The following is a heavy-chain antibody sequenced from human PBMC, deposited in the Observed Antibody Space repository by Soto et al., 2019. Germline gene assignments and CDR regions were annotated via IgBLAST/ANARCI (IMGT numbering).Heavy chain of an antibody. Sequence: GGSLRLSCAASGFTFSNYDMSWVRQAPGKGLEWVASFSGSGGRTYYADSVKGRFTVSRDNSKNTLYLQMNSLRAEDTAVYYCARDFSSLGNFEYWGQGTLVTVSS. V-gene: IGHV3-23*01. CDR2: FSGSGGRT. D-gene: IGHD6-6*01. J-gene: IGHJ4*02. CDR1: GFTFSNYD. CDR3: ARDFSSLGNFEY.